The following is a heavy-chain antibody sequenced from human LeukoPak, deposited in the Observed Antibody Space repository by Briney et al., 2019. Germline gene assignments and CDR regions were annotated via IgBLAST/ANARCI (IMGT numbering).Heavy chain of an antibody. J-gene: IGHJ4*02. Sequence: PGGSLRLSCAAPGFTFSTYGMHWVRQAPGKGLEWVAFIRYDGSEKYSTDSVKGRFTISRDNSKNTLYLRMNSLTAEDTAVYYCAKDRSYHYFDYWGQGTLVTVSS. CDR2: IRYDGSEK. CDR1: GFTFSTYG. CDR3: AKDRSYHYFDY. D-gene: IGHD5-18*01. V-gene: IGHV3-30*02.